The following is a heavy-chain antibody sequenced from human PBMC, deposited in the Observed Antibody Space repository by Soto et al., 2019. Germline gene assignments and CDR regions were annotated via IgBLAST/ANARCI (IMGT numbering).Heavy chain of an antibody. Sequence: ASVKVSCKASGYTFTSYDINWVRQATGQGLEWMGWMNPNSGNTGYAQKFQGRVTMTRNTSISKAYMGLRSLRSEETAWYYCARGAEYFWSGYSDAKTEIAFDPWGQGTLVTVSS. D-gene: IGHD3-3*01. V-gene: IGHV1-8*01. CDR1: GYTFTSYD. CDR3: ARGAEYFWSGYSDAKTEIAFDP. CDR2: MNPNSGNT. J-gene: IGHJ5*02.